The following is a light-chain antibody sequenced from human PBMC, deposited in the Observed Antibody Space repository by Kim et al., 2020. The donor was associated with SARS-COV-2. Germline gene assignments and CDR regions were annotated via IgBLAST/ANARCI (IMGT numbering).Light chain of an antibody. Sequence: QSALTQPASVSGSPGQSITISCTGSSSDIDAYNYFSWYQQHPGKAPKLMIHNVTKRPSGVSDRFSGSKSGNTASLTISGLQAEDEANYYCYSYTTRVFGGGTQLTVL. CDR1: SSDIDAYNY. CDR2: NVT. J-gene: IGLJ3*02. CDR3: YSYTTRV. V-gene: IGLV2-14*03.